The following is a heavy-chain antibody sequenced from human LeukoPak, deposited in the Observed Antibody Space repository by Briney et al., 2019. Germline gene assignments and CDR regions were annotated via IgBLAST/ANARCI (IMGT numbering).Heavy chain of an antibody. V-gene: IGHV1-46*01. CDR3: ARAYDSSGGGANWFDP. J-gene: IGHJ5*02. CDR2: INPNTDST. Sequence: GASVKVSCTTSGFTFIIYYMHWVRQAPGQGLEWMGIINPNTDSTSYARKFQGRFAITSDTSTSTVYMELTSLISEDPAVYYCARAYDSSGGGANWFDPWGQGTLVTVSS. D-gene: IGHD3-22*01. CDR1: GFTFIIYY.